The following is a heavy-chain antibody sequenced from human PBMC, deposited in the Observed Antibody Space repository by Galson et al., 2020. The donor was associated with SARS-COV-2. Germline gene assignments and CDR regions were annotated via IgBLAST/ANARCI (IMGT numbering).Heavy chain of an antibody. J-gene: IGHJ5*02. CDR1: GYTFVNYW. V-gene: IGHV5-51*01. D-gene: IGHD2-2*01. CDR2: IYPVDSDT. Sequence: GESLKISCKASGYTFVNYWIAWVRQMPGKGLEWMGIIYPVDSDTRYNVSFQGQVTISADKSINTAYLQWSSLGASDTAMYYCARQGTNGIHWLDPWGQGTLVTVSS. CDR3: ARQGTNGIHWLDP.